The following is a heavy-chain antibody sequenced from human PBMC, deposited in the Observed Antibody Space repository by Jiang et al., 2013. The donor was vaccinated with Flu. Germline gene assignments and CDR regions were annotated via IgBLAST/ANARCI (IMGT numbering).Heavy chain of an antibody. CDR1: FSSYA. Sequence: FSSYAISWVRQAPGQGLEWMGRIIPILGIANYAQKFQGRVTITADKSTSTAYMELSSLRSEDTAVYYCARDRLGDIVVVPAAMFYYWGQGTLVTVSS. CDR2: IIPILGIA. V-gene: IGHV1-69*04. J-gene: IGHJ4*02. D-gene: IGHD2-2*01. CDR3: ARDRLGDIVVVPAAMFYY.